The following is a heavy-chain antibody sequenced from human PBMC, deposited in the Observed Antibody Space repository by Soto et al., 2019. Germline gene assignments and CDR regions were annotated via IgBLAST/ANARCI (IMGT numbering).Heavy chain of an antibody. CDR3: ARSGGWWFGELNSYYGMDV. CDR1: GGSISSGGYS. V-gene: IGHV4-30-2*01. CDR2: IYHSGST. Sequence: SETLSLTCAVSGGSISSGGYSWWWIRQPPGKGLEWIGYIYHSGSTYYNPSLKSRVTISVDRSKNQFSLKLSSVTAADTAVYYCARSGGWWFGELNSYYGMDVWGQGTTVTV. D-gene: IGHD3-10*01. J-gene: IGHJ6*02.